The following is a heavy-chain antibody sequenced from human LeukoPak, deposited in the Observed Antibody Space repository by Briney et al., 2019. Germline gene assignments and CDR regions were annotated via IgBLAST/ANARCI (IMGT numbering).Heavy chain of an antibody. V-gene: IGHV4-59*12. Sequence: KPSETLSLTCTVSGGSISSYYWSWIRQPPGKGLEWIGYIYYSGSTNYKPSLKSRVTISVDTSKNQFSLKLSSVTAADTAVYYCASAPKYSSSWYDTTFDYWGQGTLVTVSS. J-gene: IGHJ4*02. CDR3: ASAPKYSSSWYDTTFDY. CDR1: GGSISSYY. D-gene: IGHD6-13*01. CDR2: IYYSGST.